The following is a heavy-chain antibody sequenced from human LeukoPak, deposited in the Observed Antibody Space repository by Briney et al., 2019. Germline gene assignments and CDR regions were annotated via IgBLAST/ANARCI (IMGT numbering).Heavy chain of an antibody. CDR2: IHYSGIT. D-gene: IGHD5-12*01. Sequence: SETLSLTCTVSGGSISSGGHYWSWIRHHPGKGLEWIGYIHYSGITYYNASLKSRVTISVDTSKNQFSLKLSSVTAADTAVYYCARASSYSGYDAYYFEYWGQGTLVTVSS. CDR3: ARASSYSGYDAYYFEY. J-gene: IGHJ4*02. V-gene: IGHV4-31*03. CDR1: GGSISSGGHY.